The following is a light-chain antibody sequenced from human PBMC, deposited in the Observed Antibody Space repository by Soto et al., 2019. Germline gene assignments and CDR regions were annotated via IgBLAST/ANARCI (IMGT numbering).Light chain of an antibody. V-gene: IGLV2-14*01. J-gene: IGLJ1*01. CDR3: GSYTGSSPYV. Sequence: QSVLTQPSSVSGSPGQSITISCTGTISDVGRYNYVSWYQHHPGKAPKLIIYEVSNRPSGVSNRFSGSKSGNTASLTISGLQAEDEADFYCGSYTGSSPYVFGTGTKVTVL. CDR1: ISDVGRYNY. CDR2: EVS.